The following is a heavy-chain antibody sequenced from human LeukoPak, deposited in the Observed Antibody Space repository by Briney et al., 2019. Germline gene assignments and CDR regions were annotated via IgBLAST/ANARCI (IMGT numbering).Heavy chain of an antibody. CDR2: ISSSGSTI. V-gene: IGHV3-48*03. CDR1: GFIFSSYE. Sequence: GGSLRLSCAASGFIFSSYEMNWVRQAPGKGLEWVSYISSSGSTIYYADSVKGRFTISRDNAKNSLYLQMNSLRAEDTAVYYCARDSGPWFDPWGQGTLVTVSS. D-gene: IGHD6-25*01. J-gene: IGHJ5*02. CDR3: ARDSGPWFDP.